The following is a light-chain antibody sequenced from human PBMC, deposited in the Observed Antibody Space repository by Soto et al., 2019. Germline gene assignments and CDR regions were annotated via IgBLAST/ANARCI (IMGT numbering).Light chain of an antibody. J-gene: IGKJ2*01. CDR3: QQYYNTPHT. CDR2: WAS. CDR1: QSVYHGSYYANY. V-gene: IGKV4-1*01. Sequence: DIVMTQSPDSLAVSLGERATINCKSSQSVYHGSYYANYYISWYQQKPGQPPNLLIYWASTRESGVPDRFSASGSGTDFTLTISSLQAEDVAIYYCQQYYNTPHTFGQGTRLEIK.